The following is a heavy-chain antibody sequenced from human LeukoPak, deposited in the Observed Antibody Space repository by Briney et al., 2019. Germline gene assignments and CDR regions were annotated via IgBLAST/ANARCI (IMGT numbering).Heavy chain of an antibody. Sequence: GGSLRLSCAASGFTFSRYSMNWVRQAPGKGLEWVSSISSSSSYIYYADSVKGRFTISRDNAKNSLYLQMNSLRAEDTAVYYCARDLQDGYSSGWFLDAFDIWGQGTMVTVSS. J-gene: IGHJ3*02. CDR1: GFTFSRYS. CDR3: ARDLQDGYSSGWFLDAFDI. V-gene: IGHV3-21*01. CDR2: ISSSSSYI. D-gene: IGHD6-19*01.